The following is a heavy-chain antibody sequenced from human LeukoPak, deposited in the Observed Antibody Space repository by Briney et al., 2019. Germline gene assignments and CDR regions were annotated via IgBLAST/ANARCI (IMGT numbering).Heavy chain of an antibody. CDR2: INHSGST. J-gene: IGHJ3*02. Sequence: SETLSLTCAVYGVSFSGCYWSWIRQPPGKGLEWIGEINHSGSTNYNPSLKSRVTISVDTSKNQFSLKLSSVTAADTAVYYCARGAVTSGDAFDIWGQGTMVTVSS. D-gene: IGHD3-10*01. CDR3: ARGAVTSGDAFDI. CDR1: GVSFSGCY. V-gene: IGHV4-34*01.